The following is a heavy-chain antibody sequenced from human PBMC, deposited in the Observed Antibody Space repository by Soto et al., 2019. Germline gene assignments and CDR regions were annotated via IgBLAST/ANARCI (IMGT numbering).Heavy chain of an antibody. CDR3: ATRHVSGWSNFAY. Sequence: GGSLRLSCAASGFTFSSYAMHWVRQAPGKGLEWVAVISYDGSNKYYADSVKGRFTISRDNSKNTLYLQMNSLRAEDTAVYYCATRHVSGWSNFAYWGKGTLVTVPS. V-gene: IGHV3-30-3*01. CDR2: ISYDGSNK. J-gene: IGHJ4*02. D-gene: IGHD6-19*01. CDR1: GFTFSSYA.